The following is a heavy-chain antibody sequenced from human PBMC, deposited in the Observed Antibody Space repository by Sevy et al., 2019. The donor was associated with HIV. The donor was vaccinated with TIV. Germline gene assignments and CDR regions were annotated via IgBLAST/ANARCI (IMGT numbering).Heavy chain of an antibody. CDR2: IKPDGSKK. CDR1: GFTFSIYW. V-gene: IGHV3-7*01. Sequence: GGSLRLSCAGSGFTFSIYWMTWVRQAPGKGLEWVANIKPDGSKKYYVDSVKGRFTISRDNAENSLYLQMNSLRAEDTAVYYCARAIALADSYWGQGTQVTVSS. J-gene: IGHJ4*02. CDR3: ARAIALADSY. D-gene: IGHD6-13*01.